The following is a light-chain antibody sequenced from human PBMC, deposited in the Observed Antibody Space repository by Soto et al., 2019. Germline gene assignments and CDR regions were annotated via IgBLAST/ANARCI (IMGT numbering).Light chain of an antibody. V-gene: IGKV3D-15*01. J-gene: IGKJ1*01. Sequence: IVMTQSPATLSVSPGERATLSCRASRGISSNLAWYQQKPGQAPRLLIYDASTRAAGIPARFSASGSGTDFTLTISDVQPEDFALYYCHQRQSWPRTFGQGTKVDI. CDR3: HQRQSWPRT. CDR2: DAS. CDR1: RGISSN.